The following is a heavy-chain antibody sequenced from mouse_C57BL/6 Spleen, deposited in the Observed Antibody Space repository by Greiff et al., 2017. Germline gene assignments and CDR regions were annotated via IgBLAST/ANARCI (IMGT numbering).Heavy chain of an antibody. CDR2: INPNYGTT. V-gene: IGHV1-39*01. J-gene: IGHJ1*03. CDR3: AGGSYWPYFDV. CDR1: GYSFTDYN. D-gene: IGHD1-1*01. Sequence: EVKLVESGPELVKPGASVKISCKASGYSFTDYNMNWVKQSNGKSLEWIGVINPNYGTTSYNQKFKGKATLTVDQSSSTAYMQLNSLTSEDSAVYYCAGGSYWPYFDVWGTGTTVTVSS.